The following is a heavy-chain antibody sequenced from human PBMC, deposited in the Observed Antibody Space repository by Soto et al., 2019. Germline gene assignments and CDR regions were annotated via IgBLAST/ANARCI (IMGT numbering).Heavy chain of an antibody. Sequence: ASVKVSCKASGYTFTSYGISWVRQAPGQGLEWMGWISAYNGNTNYAQKLQGRVTMTTDTSTSTAYMELRSLRSDDTAVYYCARKGADSYCSCGSCYSWVYYYGMDVWGQGTTVTVSS. CDR2: ISAYNGNT. CDR1: GYTFTSYG. J-gene: IGHJ6*02. CDR3: ARKGADSYCSCGSCYSWVYYYGMDV. V-gene: IGHV1-18*01. D-gene: IGHD2-15*01.